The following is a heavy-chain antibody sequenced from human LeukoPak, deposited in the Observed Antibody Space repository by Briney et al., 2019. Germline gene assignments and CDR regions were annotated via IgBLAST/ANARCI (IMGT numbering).Heavy chain of an antibody. D-gene: IGHD4-17*01. CDR2: IIPIFGTA. J-gene: IGHJ4*02. Sequence: SVKVSCKASGGTFSSYAISWVRQAPGQGLEWMGGIIPIFGTANYAQKFQGRVTITADESTSTAYMELSSLRSEDTAVYYCAREGSVTTASFDYWGQGTLVTVSS. CDR3: AREGSVTTASFDY. V-gene: IGHV1-69*13. CDR1: GGTFSSYA.